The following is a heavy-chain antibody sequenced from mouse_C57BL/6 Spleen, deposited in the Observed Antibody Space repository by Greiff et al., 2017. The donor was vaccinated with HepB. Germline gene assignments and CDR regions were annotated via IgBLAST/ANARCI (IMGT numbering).Heavy chain of an antibody. Sequence: ESGPGLVKPSQSLSLTCSVTGYSITSGYYWNWIRQFPGNKLEWMGYISYDGSNNYNPSLKNRISITRDTSKNQFFLKLNSVTTEDTATYYCAREGVYDYDFYAMDYWGQGTSVTVSS. V-gene: IGHV3-6*01. D-gene: IGHD2-4*01. J-gene: IGHJ4*01. CDR1: GYSITSGYY. CDR2: ISYDGSN. CDR3: AREGVYDYDFYAMDY.